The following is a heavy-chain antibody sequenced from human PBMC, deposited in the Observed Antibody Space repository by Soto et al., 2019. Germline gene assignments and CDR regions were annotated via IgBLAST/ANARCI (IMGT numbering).Heavy chain of an antibody. V-gene: IGHV3-48*01. Sequence: PGGSLRLSCAASGFTFSSYSFNWVRQAPGKGLEWISYVLITTIHYADSVKGRFTISRDNAKNSLYLQMNSLRAEDTAVYYCVRDHLWAFDNWGQGTLVTVSS. CDR3: VRDHLWAFDN. D-gene: IGHD3-16*01. J-gene: IGHJ4*02. CDR2: VLITTI. CDR1: GFTFSSYS.